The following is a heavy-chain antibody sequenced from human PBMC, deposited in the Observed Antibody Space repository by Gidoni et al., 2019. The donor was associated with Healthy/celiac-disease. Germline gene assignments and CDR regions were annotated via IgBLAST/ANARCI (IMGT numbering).Heavy chain of an antibody. V-gene: IGHV5-10-1*01. Sequence: VQLVQSGAEVNKPGESLRISCRGSGYSFTSYWISWVRQMPGKGLEWMGRLDPSDSYTNYSPSFQGHVTISADKSISTAYLQWSSLKASDTAMYYCARHSYPMVRGVIQFDYWGQGTLVTVSS. CDR3: ARHSYPMVRGVIQFDY. CDR1: GYSFTSYW. D-gene: IGHD3-10*01. CDR2: LDPSDSYT. J-gene: IGHJ4*02.